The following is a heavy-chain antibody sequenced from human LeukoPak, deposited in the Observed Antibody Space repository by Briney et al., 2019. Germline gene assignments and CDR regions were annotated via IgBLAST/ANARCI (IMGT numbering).Heavy chain of an antibody. Sequence: GASVTVSCTVSGYTLTELSMHWVRQAPGKGLEWMGGFDPEDGETIYAQKFQGRVTMTEDTSTDTAYMELSSLRSEDAAVYYCATFQFRAFDIWGQGTMVTVSS. D-gene: IGHD5-24*01. CDR2: FDPEDGET. V-gene: IGHV1-24*01. CDR3: ATFQFRAFDI. CDR1: GYTLTELS. J-gene: IGHJ3*02.